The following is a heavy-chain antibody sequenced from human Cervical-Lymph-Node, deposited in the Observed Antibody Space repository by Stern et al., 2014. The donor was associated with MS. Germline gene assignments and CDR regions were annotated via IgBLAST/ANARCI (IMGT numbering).Heavy chain of an antibody. Sequence: VQLVQSGAEVKKPGASVKVSCKASGYTFNSYGISWVRQAPGQGLEWMGWISAYNGNINYARKFLARVTMTTDTSTNTAYMELRSLRSDDTAVYYCARDAGVGLCLPYCFDFWGQGTLVTVSS. J-gene: IGHJ4*02. D-gene: IGHD2-2*01. CDR1: GYTFNSYG. V-gene: IGHV1-18*01. CDR3: ARDAGVGLCLPYCFDF. CDR2: ISAYNGNI.